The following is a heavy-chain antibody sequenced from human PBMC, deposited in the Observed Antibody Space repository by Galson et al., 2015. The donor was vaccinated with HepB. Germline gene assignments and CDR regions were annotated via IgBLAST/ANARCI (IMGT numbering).Heavy chain of an antibody. CDR1: GGSISSSNW. D-gene: IGHD3-10*01. CDR3: AREGTYYYGSGSRGAFDI. CDR2: IYHSGST. Sequence: ETLSLTCAVSGGSISSSNWWSWVRQPPGKGLEWIGEIYHSGSTNYNPSLKSRVTISVDKSKNQFSLKLSSVTAADTAVYYCAREGTYYYGSGSRGAFDIWGQGTMVTVSS. V-gene: IGHV4-4*02. J-gene: IGHJ3*02.